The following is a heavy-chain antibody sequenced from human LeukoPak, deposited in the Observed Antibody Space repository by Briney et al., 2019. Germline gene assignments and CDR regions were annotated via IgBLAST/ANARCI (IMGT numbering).Heavy chain of an antibody. V-gene: IGHV3-23*01. D-gene: IGHD6-19*01. J-gene: IGHJ4*02. CDR2: ISGSGGST. CDR1: GFTFSSHG. Sequence: GGSLRLSCAASGFTFSSHGMSWVRQAPGNGPEWFSIISGSGGSTHHADSVKGRFIISRDNSKNTLYLQMNSLRAEDTAVYYCAKCRVWDSSGWPIDYWGQGTLVTVSS. CDR3: AKCRVWDSSGWPIDY.